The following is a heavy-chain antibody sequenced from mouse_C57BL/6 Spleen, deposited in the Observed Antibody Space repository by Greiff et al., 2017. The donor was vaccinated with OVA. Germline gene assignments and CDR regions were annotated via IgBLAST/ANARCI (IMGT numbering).Heavy chain of an antibody. CDR2: IYPSDSET. D-gene: IGHD1-3*01. CDR1: GYTFTSYW. CDR3: ARGSGNRGGY. V-gene: IGHV1-61*01. Sequence: QVQLQQPGAELVRPGSSVKLSCKASGYTFTSYWMDWVKQRPGQGLEWIGNIYPSDSETHYNQKFKDKATLTVDKSSSTAYMQLSSLTSEDSAVYYCARGSGNRGGYWGQGTTLTVSS. J-gene: IGHJ2*01.